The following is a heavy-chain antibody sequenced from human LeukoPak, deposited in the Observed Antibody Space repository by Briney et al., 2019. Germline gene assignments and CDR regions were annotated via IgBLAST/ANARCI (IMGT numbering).Heavy chain of an antibody. Sequence: GGSLRLSCAASGFTFDDYGMHWVRQAPGKGLVWVSRIKSDGSSTTYADSVKGRFTISRDNAKNTLYLQMNSLRAEDTAVYYCARWHPSDAFDIWGQGTMVTVSS. CDR3: ARWHPSDAFDI. V-gene: IGHV3-74*01. CDR2: IKSDGSST. CDR1: GFTFDDYG. J-gene: IGHJ3*02.